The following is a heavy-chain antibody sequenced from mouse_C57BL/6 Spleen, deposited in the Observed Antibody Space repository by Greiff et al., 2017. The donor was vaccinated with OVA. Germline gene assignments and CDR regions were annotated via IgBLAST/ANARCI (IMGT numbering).Heavy chain of an antibody. D-gene: IGHD2-3*01. Sequence: QVQLQQSGAELVKPGASVKLSCKASGYTFTSYWMQWVKQRPGQGLEWIGEIDPSDSYTNYNQKFKGKATLTVDTSSSTAYMQLSSLTSEDSAVYYCARGGYFRYYAMDYWGQGTSVTVSS. CDR3: ARGGYFRYYAMDY. J-gene: IGHJ4*01. CDR1: GYTFTSYW. CDR2: IDPSDSYT. V-gene: IGHV1-50*01.